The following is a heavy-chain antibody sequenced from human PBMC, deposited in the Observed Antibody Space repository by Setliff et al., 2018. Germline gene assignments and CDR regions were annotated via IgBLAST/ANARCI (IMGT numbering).Heavy chain of an antibody. Sequence: SETLSLTCTVSGGSVNSGYDNWNWLRQPAGKGLEWIGHINRRGSTNFSPSLKSRVTISLDTSKSQFSLNLTSVTAADTAVYYCARASSGWYSAYYYYMDVWGKGTTVTVS. D-gene: IGHD6-19*01. CDR2: INRRGST. CDR1: GGSVNSGYDN. J-gene: IGHJ6*03. CDR3: ARASSGWYSAYYYYMDV. V-gene: IGHV4-61*09.